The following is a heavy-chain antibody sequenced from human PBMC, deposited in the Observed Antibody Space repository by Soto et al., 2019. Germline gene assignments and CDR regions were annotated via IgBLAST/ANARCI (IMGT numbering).Heavy chain of an antibody. CDR2: MDPNSGVA. J-gene: IGHJ6*02. D-gene: IGHD3-3*01. V-gene: IGHV1-8*01. Sequence: ASVKVSCKASGYTFTSYDINWVRQAPGQGLEWMGWMDPNSGVAGYAQKFQGRVTMTRDTSTTTAHMELSGLRSEDTAVYYCARDRKFDFWMKGLDVWGQGTTVTVSS. CDR3: ARDRKFDFWMKGLDV. CDR1: GYTFTSYD.